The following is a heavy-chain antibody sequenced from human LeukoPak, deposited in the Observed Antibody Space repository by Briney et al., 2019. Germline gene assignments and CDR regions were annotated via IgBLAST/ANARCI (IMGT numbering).Heavy chain of an antibody. CDR3: AREYYYGSGSHHRWFDP. J-gene: IGHJ5*02. D-gene: IGHD3-10*01. Sequence: SETLSLTCTVSGGSISSYYWSWIRQPAGKGLEWIGRIYTSGSTNYNPSLKSRVTISVDTSKNQFSLKLSSVTAADTAVYYCAREYYYGSGSHHRWFDPWGQGTLVTVSS. CDR1: GGSISSYY. CDR2: IYTSGST. V-gene: IGHV4-4*07.